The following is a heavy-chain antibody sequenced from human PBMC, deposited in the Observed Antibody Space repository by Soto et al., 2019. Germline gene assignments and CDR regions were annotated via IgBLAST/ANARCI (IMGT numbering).Heavy chain of an antibody. J-gene: IGHJ5*02. V-gene: IGHV4-39*01. D-gene: IGHD2-15*01. CDR1: GGSISSSSYY. Sequence: SETLSLTCTVSGGSISSSSYYWGWIRQPPGKGLEWIGSIDYSGSTYYNPSLKSRVTISVDTSKNQFSLKLSSVTAADTAVYYCARHSVVVVAASNWFDPWGQGTLVTVSS. CDR3: ARHSVVVVAASNWFDP. CDR2: IDYSGST.